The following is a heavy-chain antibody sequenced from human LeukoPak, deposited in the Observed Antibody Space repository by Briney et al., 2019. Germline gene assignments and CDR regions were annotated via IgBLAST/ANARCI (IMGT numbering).Heavy chain of an antibody. CDR1: GGSISSYY. CDR2: IYYSGST. CDR3: ARDRWYSSGSWFDP. J-gene: IGHJ5*02. D-gene: IGHD6-19*01. V-gene: IGHV4-59*01. Sequence: SETLSLTCTVSGGSISSYYWSWIRQPPGKGLEWIGYIYYSGSTNYNPSLKSRVTISVDMSKNQFSLKLSSVTAADTAVYYCARDRWYSSGSWFDPWGQGTLVTVSS.